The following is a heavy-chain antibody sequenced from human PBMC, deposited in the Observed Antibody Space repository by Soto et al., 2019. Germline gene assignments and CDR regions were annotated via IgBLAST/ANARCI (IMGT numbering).Heavy chain of an antibody. D-gene: IGHD2-2*01. J-gene: IGHJ6*02. V-gene: IGHV1-2*02. Sequence: ASVKVSCKASGYTCTGYYMHWVRQAPGQGLEWMGWINHNSVDTSYAQRFQGRVTMPSDTSITTAYMELSRLRSDDTAVYYCARSHCSSTSCYSSDYYYGLDVWGQGTTVTVSS. CDR2: INHNSVDT. CDR3: ARSHCSSTSCYSSDYYYGLDV. CDR1: GYTCTGYY.